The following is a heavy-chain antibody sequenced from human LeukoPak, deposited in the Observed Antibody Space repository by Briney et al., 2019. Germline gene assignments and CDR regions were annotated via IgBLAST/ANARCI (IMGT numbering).Heavy chain of an antibody. Sequence: PGGSLRLSCAASGFTFSNAWMSWVRQAPGKGLEWVGRIKSKTDSGTTDYAAPVKGRFTISRDDSKKTLYLQMNSLKFEDTAVYYCTTAPAQSDYWGQGTLVTVSS. D-gene: IGHD2-2*01. CDR3: TTAPAQSDY. CDR1: GFTFSNAW. J-gene: IGHJ4*02. V-gene: IGHV3-15*01. CDR2: IKSKTDSGTT.